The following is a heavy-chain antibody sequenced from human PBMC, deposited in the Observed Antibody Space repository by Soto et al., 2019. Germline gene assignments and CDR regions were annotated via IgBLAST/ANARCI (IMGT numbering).Heavy chain of an antibody. J-gene: IGHJ4*02. CDR3: VRDSGDYPDY. D-gene: IGHD4-17*01. V-gene: IGHV3-48*01. CDR2: ISSTSTTL. Sequence: EVQLVESGGGLVQPGESLRLSCVVSGFNFRAYSMNWVRQTPGKGLEWISYISSTSTTLYYADSVKGRFTISRDTDQKSLFLQMNSLRAEVTAVYYCVRDSGDYPDYWGQGTQVTVSS. CDR1: GFNFRAYS.